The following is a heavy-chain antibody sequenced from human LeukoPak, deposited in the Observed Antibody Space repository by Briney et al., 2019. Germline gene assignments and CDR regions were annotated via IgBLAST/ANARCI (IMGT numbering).Heavy chain of an antibody. CDR2: IRGSGGST. Sequence: QSGGSLRLSCAASGFTFSKYGMSWVRQAPGKGLEWVSGIRGSGGSTDYADSVKGRFTISRDNSKNTLYLHMNSLRAEDTAVYSCAKDIMGSGSHALDYWGQGTLVTVSS. CDR1: GFTFSKYG. D-gene: IGHD1-26*01. CDR3: AKDIMGSGSHALDY. V-gene: IGHV3-23*01. J-gene: IGHJ4*02.